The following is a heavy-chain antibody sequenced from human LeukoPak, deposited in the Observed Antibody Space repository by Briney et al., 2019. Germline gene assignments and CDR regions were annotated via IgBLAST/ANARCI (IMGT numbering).Heavy chain of an antibody. D-gene: IGHD1-14*01. Sequence: PGGSLRLSCAASGFTFSTYWINWARQAPGKGREWVGNINPDGSETYYVDSVKGRFIISRDNAKNSLYLQMNSLKTEDTAVYYFFGIFWGQGTLVTVS. CDR1: GFTFSTYW. CDR3: FGIF. CDR2: INPDGSET. V-gene: IGHV3-7*01. J-gene: IGHJ4*02.